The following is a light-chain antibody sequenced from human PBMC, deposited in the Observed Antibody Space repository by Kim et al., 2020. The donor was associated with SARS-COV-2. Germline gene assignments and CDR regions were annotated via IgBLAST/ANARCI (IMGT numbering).Light chain of an antibody. V-gene: IGKV1-5*03. J-gene: IGKJ2*01. CDR1: QSISSW. CDR3: QQYNSYST. Sequence: LSASVGERVTITCRASQSISSWLAWYQQKPGKAPKLLIYKASSLESGVPSRFSGSGSGTEFTLTISSLQPDDFATDYCQQYNSYSTFGQGTKLEIK. CDR2: KAS.